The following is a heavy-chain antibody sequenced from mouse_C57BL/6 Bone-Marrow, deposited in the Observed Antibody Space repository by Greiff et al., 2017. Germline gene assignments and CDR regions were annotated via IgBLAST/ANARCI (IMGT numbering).Heavy chain of an antibody. CDR3: AREDGAWFAY. D-gene: IGHD2-3*01. J-gene: IGHJ3*01. V-gene: IGHV5-4*01. CDR1: GFTFSSYA. Sequence: EVKLVESGGGLVKPGGSLKLSCAASGFTFSSYAMSWVRQTPEKRLEWVATISDGGSYTNYPDNVKGRFTISRDNAKNNLYLQMSHLKSEDTAMYYCAREDGAWFAYWGQGTLVTVSA. CDR2: ISDGGSYT.